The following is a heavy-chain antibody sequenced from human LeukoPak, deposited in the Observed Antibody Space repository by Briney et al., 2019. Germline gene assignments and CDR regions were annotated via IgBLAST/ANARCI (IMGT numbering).Heavy chain of an antibody. V-gene: IGHV3-23*01. CDR3: AKDHCSSTSCLGFDY. J-gene: IGHJ4*02. Sequence: GGSLRLSCAASGFSFSSYAMSWVRQAPGKGLEWVSAISGSGGSTYYADSVKGRFTISRDNSKNTLYLQMNSLRAEDTAVYYCAKDHCSSTSCLGFDYWGQGTLVTVSS. D-gene: IGHD2-2*01. CDR2: ISGSGGST. CDR1: GFSFSSYA.